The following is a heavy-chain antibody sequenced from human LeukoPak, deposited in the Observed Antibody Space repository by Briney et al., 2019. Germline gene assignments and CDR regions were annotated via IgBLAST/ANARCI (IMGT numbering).Heavy chain of an antibody. Sequence: PGGSLRLSCAASGFTFSSYSMNWARQGPGKGLEWVSSISSNSIYIYYADSVKGRFTISRDNAKNSLSLQMNSLRAEDTAVYYCAREGGSTKYHFDYWGQGTLVTVSS. D-gene: IGHD2-8*01. V-gene: IGHV3-21*01. CDR1: GFTFSSYS. CDR3: AREGGSTKYHFDY. CDR2: ISSNSIYI. J-gene: IGHJ4*02.